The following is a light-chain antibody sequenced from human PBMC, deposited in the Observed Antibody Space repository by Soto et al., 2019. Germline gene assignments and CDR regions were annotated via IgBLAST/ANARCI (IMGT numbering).Light chain of an antibody. Sequence: EIVMTQSPATLSVSPGERVTLSCRARQSVGSNLAWYQQKPGQAPRLLIYGASNRATGIPARFSGSGSGTDFTLTISSLEPEDFAVYYCQQRSNWPPLTFGQGKRREIK. CDR1: QSVGSN. CDR2: GAS. CDR3: QQRSNWPPLT. J-gene: IGKJ5*01. V-gene: IGKV3-11*01.